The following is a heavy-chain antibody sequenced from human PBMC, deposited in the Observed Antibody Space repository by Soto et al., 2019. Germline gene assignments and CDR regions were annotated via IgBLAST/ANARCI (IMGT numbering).Heavy chain of an antibody. CDR1: GFTFSSYA. V-gene: IGHV3-30*04. J-gene: IGHJ3*02. CDR2: ISYDGSNK. CDR3: ARPLGITGINDAFDI. D-gene: IGHD1-20*01. Sequence: GGSLRLSCAASGFTFSSYAMHWVRQAPGKGLEWVAVISYDGSNKYYADSVKGRFTISRDNSKNTLYLQMNSLRAEDTAVYYCARPLGITGINDAFDIWGQGTMVTVSS.